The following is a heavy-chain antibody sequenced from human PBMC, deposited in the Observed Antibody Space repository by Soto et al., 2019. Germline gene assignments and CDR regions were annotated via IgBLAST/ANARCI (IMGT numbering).Heavy chain of an antibody. CDR3: AIRRGYCTSTSCYGAFDI. D-gene: IGHD2-2*01. Sequence: ASVKVSCKASGYTFTSYGISWVRQAPGQGLEWMGWISAYNGNTNYAQKLQGRVTMTTDTSTSTAYMELRSLRSDDTAVYYCAIRRGYCTSTSCYGAFDIWGQGTMVTVSS. J-gene: IGHJ3*02. V-gene: IGHV1-18*04. CDR1: GYTFTSYG. CDR2: ISAYNGNT.